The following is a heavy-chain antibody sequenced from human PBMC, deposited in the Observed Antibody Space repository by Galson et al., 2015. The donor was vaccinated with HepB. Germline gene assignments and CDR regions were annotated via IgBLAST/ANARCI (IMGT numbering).Heavy chain of an antibody. D-gene: IGHD5-18*01. Sequence: SVKVSCKASGYTFTGYYMHWVRQAPGQGLEWMGWISAYNGNTNYAQKLQGRVTMTTDTSTSTAYMELRSLRSDDTAVYYCARVEGRQQGDFDYWGQGTLVTVSS. CDR1: GYTFTGYY. CDR3: ARVEGRQQGDFDY. V-gene: IGHV1-18*04. CDR2: ISAYNGNT. J-gene: IGHJ4*02.